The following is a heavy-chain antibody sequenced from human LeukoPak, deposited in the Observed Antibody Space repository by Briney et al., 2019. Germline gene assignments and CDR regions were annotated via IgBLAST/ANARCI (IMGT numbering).Heavy chain of an antibody. CDR1: GYSINSGYY. D-gene: IGHD2-21*01. J-gene: IGHJ4*02. Sequence: PSETLSLTCTVSGYSINSGYYWGWIRQPPGKGLEWIGSIYHSGSTYYNPSLKSRVTISVDTSKNQFSLKLSPVTAADTAVYYCARQCGGHSAEYYFDYWGQGTLVTVSS. CDR3: ARQCGGHSAEYYFDY. CDR2: IYHSGST. V-gene: IGHV4-38-2*02.